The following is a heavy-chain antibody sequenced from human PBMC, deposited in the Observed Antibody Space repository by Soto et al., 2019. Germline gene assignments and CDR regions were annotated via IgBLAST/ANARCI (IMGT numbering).Heavy chain of an antibody. CDR2: IYATGTT. Sequence: PSETLSLTCTVSGASISGFYWIWIRKSGGKGLEWIGRIYATGTTDYNPSLKSRVMMSVDTSKKQFSLKLRSVTAADTAVYYCVRDGTKTLRDWFDPWGQGISVTVSS. D-gene: IGHD1-1*01. V-gene: IGHV4-4*07. CDR1: GASISGFY. CDR3: VRDGTKTLRDWFDP. J-gene: IGHJ5*02.